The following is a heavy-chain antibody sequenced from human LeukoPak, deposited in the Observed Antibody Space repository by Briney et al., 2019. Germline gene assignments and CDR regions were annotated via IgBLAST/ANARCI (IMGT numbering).Heavy chain of an antibody. CDR2: IRGGVSTI. CDR3: ARGTTSGSFIIDH. D-gene: IGHD3-10*01. CDR1: GFTFCDYA. V-gene: IGHV3-48*04. Sequence: GGSLRLSCAGSGFTFCDYAMNWVRQAPGKGLEWLSFIRGGVSTIHSAHSVKGRFTISRDNEKNLLYLQMTSVGAEDTDVYFCARGTTSGSFIIDHWGQGTLVAVSS. J-gene: IGHJ4*02.